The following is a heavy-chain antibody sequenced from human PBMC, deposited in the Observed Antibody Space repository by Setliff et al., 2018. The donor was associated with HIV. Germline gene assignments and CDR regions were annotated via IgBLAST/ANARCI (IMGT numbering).Heavy chain of an antibody. J-gene: IGHJ3*02. CDR1: GGSSIGHSFA. D-gene: IGHD3-3*01. Sequence: SETLSLTCTVSGGSSIGHSFASTWIRQSPGKGLEWIGDVSYSGTTMYNNYNPSLESRVTISEDTSRHQFSLKLTSVTAADTAVYYCARSFSGRYFWSGYYTGPDPKGENAFDIWGQGTMVTVSS. CDR3: ARSFSGRYFWSGYYTGPDPKGENAFDI. V-gene: IGHV4-39*01. CDR2: VSYSGTT.